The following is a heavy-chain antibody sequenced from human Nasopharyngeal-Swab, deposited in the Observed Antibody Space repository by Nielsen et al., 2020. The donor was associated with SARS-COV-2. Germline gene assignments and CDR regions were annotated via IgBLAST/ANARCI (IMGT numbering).Heavy chain of an antibody. J-gene: IGHJ4*02. CDR1: GGSISSYY. D-gene: IGHD3-3*01. V-gene: IGHV4-59*12. CDR2: IYYSGST. Sequence: SETLSLTCTVSGGSISSYYWTWIRQSPGKGLEWIGYIYYSGSTDYNPSLKGRVTISVDTSKNQFSLKLNSVTAADTAVYYCARGLERLGYYFDYWGQGTLVTVSS. CDR3: ARGLERLGYYFDY.